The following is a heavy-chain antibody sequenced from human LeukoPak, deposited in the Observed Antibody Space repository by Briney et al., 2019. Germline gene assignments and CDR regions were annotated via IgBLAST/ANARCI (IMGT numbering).Heavy chain of an antibody. V-gene: IGHV1-69*05. J-gene: IGHJ5*02. CDR3: ARDGGTSPGTNWFDP. Sequence: GASVKVSCKASGGTFSSYAISWERQAPGQGLEWMGGIIPIFGTANYAQKFQGRVTITTDESTSTAYMELSSLRSEDTAVYYCARDGGTSPGTNWFDPWGQGTLVTVSS. CDR2: IIPIFGTA. CDR1: GGTFSSYA. D-gene: IGHD3-16*01.